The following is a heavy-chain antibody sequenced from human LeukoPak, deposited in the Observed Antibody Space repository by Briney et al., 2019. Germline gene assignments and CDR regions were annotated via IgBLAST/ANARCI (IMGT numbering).Heavy chain of an antibody. V-gene: IGHV3-21*01. CDR1: GFTFSSYS. J-gene: IGHJ5*02. D-gene: IGHD3-3*01. CDR2: ISSSSSYI. CDR3: ARDRSDGDYDFWSGYYPGWFDP. Sequence: GGSLGLSCAASGFTFSSYSMNWVRQAPGKGLEWVSSISSSSSYICYADSVKGRFTISRDNAKNSLYLQMNSLRAEDTAVYYCARDRSDGDYDFWSGYYPGWFDPWGQGTLVTVSS.